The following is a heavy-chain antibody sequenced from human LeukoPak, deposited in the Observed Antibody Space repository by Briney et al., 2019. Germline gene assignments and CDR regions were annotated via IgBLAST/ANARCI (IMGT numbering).Heavy chain of an antibody. D-gene: IGHD5-12*01. J-gene: IGHJ4*02. Sequence: GGSLRLSCAASGFTFSSYGMHWVRQAPGKGLEWVAVISYDGSNKYYADSVKGRFTISRDNSKNTLYLQMNSLRAEDTAVYYCAKDVGGGVATHTSKFDYWGQGTLVTVSS. CDR2: ISYDGSNK. CDR3: AKDVGGGVATHTSKFDY. CDR1: GFTFSSYG. V-gene: IGHV3-30*18.